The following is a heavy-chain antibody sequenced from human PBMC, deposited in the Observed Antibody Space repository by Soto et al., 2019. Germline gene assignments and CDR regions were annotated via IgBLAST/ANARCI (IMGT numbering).Heavy chain of an antibody. J-gene: IGHJ6*03. CDR2: IYSGGSS. CDR1: GFTVSSNY. CDR3: ARGDPKMTADYYYYLDV. Sequence: EVQLVESGGGLVQPGGSLSLSCAASGFTVSSNYMSWVRQAPGKGLEWVSVIYSGGSSYYADSVKGRFTISRDNSKNTLYLQMNSLRAEDTAVDYLARGDPKMTADYYYYLDVWGKGATVTVSS. D-gene: IGHD2-21*02. V-gene: IGHV3-66*01.